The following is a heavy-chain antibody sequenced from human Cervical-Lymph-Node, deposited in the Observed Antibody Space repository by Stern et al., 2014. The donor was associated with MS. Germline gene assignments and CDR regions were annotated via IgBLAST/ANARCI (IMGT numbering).Heavy chain of an antibody. V-gene: IGHV5-51*01. D-gene: IGHD4-17*01. CDR3: ARHYGYYFDF. CDR2: IYPDDSDT. Sequence: VQLVESGVEVKKPGESLKISCKVSENIFSNFWIGWLRQMPGKGLEYVGIIYPDDSDTKYSPSFKGQVTISADKSINTAYLHWSSLKASDTAIYYCARHYGYYFDFWGQGTLVTVSS. CDR1: ENIFSNFW. J-gene: IGHJ4*02.